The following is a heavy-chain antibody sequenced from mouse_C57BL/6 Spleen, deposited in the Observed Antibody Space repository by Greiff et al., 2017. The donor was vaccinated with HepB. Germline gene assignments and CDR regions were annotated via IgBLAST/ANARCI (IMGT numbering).Heavy chain of an antibody. CDR2: IDPSDSYT. D-gene: IGHD1-1*01. J-gene: IGHJ2*01. CDR1: GYTFTSYW. V-gene: IGHV1-69*01. Sequence: QVQLQQPGAELVMPGASVKLSCKASGYTFTSYWMHWVKQRPGQGLEWIGEIDPSDSYTNYNQKFKGKSTLTVDKSSSTAYMQLSSLTSEDSAVYYCARLGKDYGSNYWGQGTTLTVSS. CDR3: ARLGKDYGSNY.